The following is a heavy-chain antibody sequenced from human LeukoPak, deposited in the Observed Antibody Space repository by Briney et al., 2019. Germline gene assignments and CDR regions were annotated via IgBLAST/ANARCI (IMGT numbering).Heavy chain of an antibody. CDR2: INPNSGGT. CDR3: ARAAYSNYDWFDP. J-gene: IGHJ5*02. V-gene: IGHV1-2*02. CDR1: GYTFTGYY. D-gene: IGHD4-11*01. Sequence: ASVKVSCKASGYTFTGYYMHWVRQAPGQGLEWMGWINPNSGGTYYAQKFQGRVTMTRDTSISTAYMELSRLRSDDTAVYYCARAAYSNYDWFDPWGQGTLVTVSS.